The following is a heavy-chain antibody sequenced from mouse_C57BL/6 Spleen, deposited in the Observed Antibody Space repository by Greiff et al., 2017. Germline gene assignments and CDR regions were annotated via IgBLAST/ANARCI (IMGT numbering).Heavy chain of an antibody. V-gene: IGHV5-9-1*02. CDR2: ISSGGDYI. CDR3: TREGKGFAY. CDR1: GFTFSSYA. Sequence: EVMLVESGEGLVKPGGSLKLSCAASGFTFSSYAMSWVRQTPEKRLEWVAYISSGGDYIYYADTVKGRFTISRDNARNTLYLQMSSLKSEDTAIYYCTREGKGFAYWGQGTLVTVSA. J-gene: IGHJ3*01.